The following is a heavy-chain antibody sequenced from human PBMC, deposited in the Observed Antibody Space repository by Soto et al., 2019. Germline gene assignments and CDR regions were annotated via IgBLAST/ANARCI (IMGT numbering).Heavy chain of an antibody. CDR3: ARANWYSEY. CDR2: IYYTGST. V-gene: IGHV4-59*11. Sequence: QVHLQESGPGLVKPSETLSLTCTVSGGSINNHYWSWIRQAPGKGLEWIGYIYYTGSTNYNPSLKSRVTMSVATSKNQFSLNLTSLTAADTAIYYCARANWYSEYWGQGTLVTVSS. J-gene: IGHJ4*02. D-gene: IGHD2-8*01. CDR1: GGSINNHY.